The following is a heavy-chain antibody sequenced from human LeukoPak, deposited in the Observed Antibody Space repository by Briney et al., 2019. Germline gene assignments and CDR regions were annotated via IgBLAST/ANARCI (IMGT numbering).Heavy chain of an antibody. CDR3: ARVGGYSSSWPPFDP. J-gene: IGHJ5*02. CDR2: IYYSGST. V-gene: IGHV4-59*01. Sequence: ETLSLTCTVSGGSISSYYWSWIRQPPGKGLEWIGYIYYSGSTNYNPSLKSRVTISVDTSKNQFSLKLSSVTAADTAVYYCARVGGYSSSWPPFDPWGQGTLVTVSS. CDR1: GGSISSYY. D-gene: IGHD6-13*01.